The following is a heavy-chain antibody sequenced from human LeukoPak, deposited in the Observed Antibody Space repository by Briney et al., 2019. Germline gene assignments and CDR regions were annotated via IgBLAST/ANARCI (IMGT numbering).Heavy chain of an antibody. V-gene: IGHV3-23*01. CDR1: GFTFSSYG. Sequence: GGTLRLSCAASGFTFSSYGMSWVRQAPGKGLEWVSAISGSGGSTYYVDSVKGRFTISRDNSKNTLYLQMNSLRAEDTAIYYCAREEYQVLLDWGQGILVTVAS. CDR3: AREEYQVLLD. J-gene: IGHJ4*02. D-gene: IGHD2-15*01. CDR2: ISGSGGST.